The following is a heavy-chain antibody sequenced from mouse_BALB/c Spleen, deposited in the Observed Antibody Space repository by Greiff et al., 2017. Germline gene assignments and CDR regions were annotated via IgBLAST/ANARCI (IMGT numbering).Heavy chain of an antibody. CDR1: GFTFSSYT. CDR2: ISSGGSYT. V-gene: IGHV5-6-4*01. Sequence: EVKLMESGGGLVKPGGSLKLSCAASGFTFSSYTMSWVRQTPEKRLEWVATISSGGSYTYYPDSVKGRFTISRDNAKNTLYLQMSSLKSEDTAMYYCTRFTTAYAMDYWGQGTSVTVSS. CDR3: TRFTTAYAMDY. D-gene: IGHD1-2*01. J-gene: IGHJ4*01.